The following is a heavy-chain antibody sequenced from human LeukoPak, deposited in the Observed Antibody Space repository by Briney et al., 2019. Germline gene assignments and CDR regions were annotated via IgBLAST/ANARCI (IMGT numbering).Heavy chain of an antibody. CDR1: GYSISSGYY. J-gene: IGHJ4*02. V-gene: IGHV4-38-2*02. CDR3: ARDHRGSYYFDY. Sequence: SETLSLTCTVSGYSISSGYYWGWFRQPPGKGLEWIGSVYYSGSTYYNPSLKSRVTISVDTSKSQFSLTLSSVTAADTAVYYCARDHRGSYYFDYWGQGTLVTVSS. CDR2: VYYSGST. D-gene: IGHD3-16*01.